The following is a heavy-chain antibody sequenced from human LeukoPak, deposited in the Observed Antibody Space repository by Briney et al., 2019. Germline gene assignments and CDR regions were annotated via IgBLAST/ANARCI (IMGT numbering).Heavy chain of an antibody. V-gene: IGHV4-34*01. Sequence: PSETLSLTCAVYGGSFSGYYWSWIRQPPGKGLEWIGEINHSGSTNYNPSLKSRVTISVDTSKNQFSLKLSSVTAADTAVYYCAKSSSWRQVQYFQHWGQGTLVTVSS. J-gene: IGHJ1*01. CDR2: INHSGST. CDR3: AKSSSWRQVQYFQH. CDR1: GGSFSGYY. D-gene: IGHD6-13*01.